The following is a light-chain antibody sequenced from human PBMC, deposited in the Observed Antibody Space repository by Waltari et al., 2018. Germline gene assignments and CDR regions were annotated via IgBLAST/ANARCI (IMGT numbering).Light chain of an antibody. V-gene: IGKV1-5*03. J-gene: IGKJ3*01. CDR2: KAS. CDR3: QQYNSYSCG. Sequence: DIHLTQSPSTLSASVGDSATITCRASQNIDTWLAWYQQKPGKAPKLLIYKASYLQSGVPSRFSGRGSGTEFTLTIDSLQPDDFATYHCQQYNSYSCGFGPGTTVDLK. CDR1: QNIDTW.